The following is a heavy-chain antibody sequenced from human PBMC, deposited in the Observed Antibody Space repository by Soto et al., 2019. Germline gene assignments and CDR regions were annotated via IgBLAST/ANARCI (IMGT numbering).Heavy chain of an antibody. J-gene: IGHJ4*02. V-gene: IGHV4-34*01. CDR2: INHSGST. Sequence: SETLSLTCAVYGGSFSGYYWGWIRPPPGKGLEWIGEINHSGSTNYNPSLKSRVTISVDTSKNQFSLKLSSVTAADTAVYYCAGDDIVGATGYWGQGTLVTVSS. D-gene: IGHD1-26*01. CDR3: AGDDIVGATGY. CDR1: GGSFSGYY.